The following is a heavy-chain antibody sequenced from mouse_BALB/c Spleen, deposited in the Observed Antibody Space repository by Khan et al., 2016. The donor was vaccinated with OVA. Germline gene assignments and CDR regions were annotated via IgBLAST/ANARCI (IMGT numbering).Heavy chain of an antibody. CDR1: GYTFTSYT. Sequence: QVQLKQSGTELARPGASVKMSCKASGYTFTSYTMPWVKPRPGQGLEWIGYINPSSGYTNYNQKFKDKATLTADKSSITAYLPLSSLTSEDSAVYYCAREGAYYRSDGWFAYWGQGTLVTVAA. D-gene: IGHD2-14*01. CDR3: AREGAYYRSDGWFAY. V-gene: IGHV1-4*01. J-gene: IGHJ3*01. CDR2: INPSSGYT.